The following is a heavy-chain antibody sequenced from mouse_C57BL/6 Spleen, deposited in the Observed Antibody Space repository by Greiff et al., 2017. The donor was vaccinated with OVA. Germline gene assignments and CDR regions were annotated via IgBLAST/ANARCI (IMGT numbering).Heavy chain of an antibody. CDR1: GYTFTDYE. V-gene: IGHV1-15*01. D-gene: IGHD1-1*01. J-gene: IGHJ2*01. Sequence: QVQLQQPGAELVRPGASVTLSCKASGYTFTDYEMHWVKQTPVHGLEWIGAIDPETGGTAYNQKFKGKAILTADKSSSPAYMELRSLTSEDSAVXYCTRGGTTNFDYWGQGTTLTVSS. CDR3: TRGGTTNFDY. CDR2: IDPETGGT.